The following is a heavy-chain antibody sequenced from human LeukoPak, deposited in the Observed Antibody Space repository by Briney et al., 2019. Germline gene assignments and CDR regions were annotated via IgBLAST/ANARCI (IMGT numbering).Heavy chain of an antibody. CDR2: IYYSGST. J-gene: IGHJ4*02. CDR1: SGSISSSSYY. D-gene: IGHD6-19*01. CDR3: ARRPLYSSGWTRGPFDY. V-gene: IGHV4-39*01. Sequence: SETLSLTCTVSSGSISSSSYYWGWIRQPPGKGLEWIGSIYYSGSTYYNPSLKSRVTISVDTSKNQFSLKLSSVTAADTPVNYCARRPLYSSGWTRGPFDYWGQGTLVTVSS.